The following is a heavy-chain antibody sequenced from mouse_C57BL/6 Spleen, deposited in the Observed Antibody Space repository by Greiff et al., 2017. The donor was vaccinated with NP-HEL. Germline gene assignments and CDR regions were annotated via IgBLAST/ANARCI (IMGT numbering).Heavy chain of an antibody. J-gene: IGHJ4*01. CDR2: SRNKANDYTT. V-gene: IGHV7-1*01. CDR3: ARDAGGYYDYAMDY. CDR1: GFTFSDFY. Sequence: EVKLVESGGGLVQSGRSLRLSCATSGFTFSDFYMEWVRQAPGKGLEWIAASRNKANDYTTEYSASVKGRFIVSRDTSQSILYLQMNALRAEDTAIYYCARDAGGYYDYAMDYWGQGTSVTVSS. D-gene: IGHD2-3*01.